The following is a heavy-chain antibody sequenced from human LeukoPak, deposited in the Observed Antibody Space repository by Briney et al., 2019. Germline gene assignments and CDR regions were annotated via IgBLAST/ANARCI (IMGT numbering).Heavy chain of an antibody. CDR1: GGSFSGYY. J-gene: IGHJ3*02. D-gene: IGHD3-22*01. CDR3: ARHGVSSYYYDSTAFDI. Sequence: KPSETLSLTCAVYGGSFSGYYWSWIRQPPGKGLEWIGEINHSGSTNYNPSLKSRVTISVDTSKNQFSLKLSSVTAADTAVYYCARHGVSSYYYDSTAFDIWGQGTMLTVSS. CDR2: INHSGST. V-gene: IGHV4-34*01.